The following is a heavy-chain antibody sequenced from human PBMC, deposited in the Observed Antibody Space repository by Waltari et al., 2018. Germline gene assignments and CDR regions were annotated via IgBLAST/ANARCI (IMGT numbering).Heavy chain of an antibody. CDR3: TRLYDIWNAYLAY. Sequence: VHLQQSGAGLLRPSQTLSLTCTVYGGSSSAFYWSWIRQAPGKGLEWLGRIKRNIDAEPTDYAAHVRGRFTISRDDSKNTMYLEMSNPETDDTGVYFCTRLYDIWNAYLAYWGPGTVVTVSS. D-gene: IGHD3-3*01. CDR1: GGSSSAFY. CDR2: IKRNIDAEPT. V-gene: IGHV3-15*01. J-gene: IGHJ4*02.